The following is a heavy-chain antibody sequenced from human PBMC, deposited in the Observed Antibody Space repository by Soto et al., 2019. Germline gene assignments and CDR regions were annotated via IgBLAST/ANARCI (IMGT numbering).Heavy chain of an antibody. CDR3: ARASGGSDWFDP. J-gene: IGHJ5*02. CDR1: GGSISSGGYS. D-gene: IGHD3-10*01. CDR2: IYHSGST. V-gene: IGHV4-30-2*01. Sequence: PSETLSLTCAVSGGSISSGGYSWSWIRQPPGKGLEWIGYIYHSGSTYYNPSLKSRVTISVDRSKNQFSLKLSSVTAADTAVYYCARASGGSDWFDPWGQGTLVTVS.